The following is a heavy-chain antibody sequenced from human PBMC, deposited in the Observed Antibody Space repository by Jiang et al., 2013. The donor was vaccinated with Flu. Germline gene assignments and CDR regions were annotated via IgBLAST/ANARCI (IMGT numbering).Heavy chain of an antibody. CDR2: INAGNGNT. Sequence: SVKVSCKASGYTFTSYAMHWVRQAPGQRLEWMGWINAGNGNTKYSQKFQGRVTITRDTSASTAYMELSSLRSEDTAVYYCARDSSGWYGYFDYWGQGTLVTVSS. CDR3: ARDSSGWYGYFDY. V-gene: IGHV1-3*01. CDR1: GYTFTSYA. D-gene: IGHD6-19*01. J-gene: IGHJ4*02.